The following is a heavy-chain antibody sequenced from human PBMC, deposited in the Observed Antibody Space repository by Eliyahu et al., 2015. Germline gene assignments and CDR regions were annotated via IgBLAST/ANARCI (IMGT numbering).Heavy chain of an antibody. CDR1: GGSFSGYX. J-gene: IGHJ5*02. V-gene: IGHV4-34*01. Sequence: QVQLQQWGAGLLKPSETLSLTCAVYGGSFSGYXWSWIRQPPGKGLEWIGEINHSGSTNYNPSLKSRVTISVDTSKNQFSLKLSSVTAADTAVYYCARWGLRVGATTGVYNWFDPWGQGTLVTVSS. CDR2: INHSGST. D-gene: IGHD1-26*01. CDR3: ARWGLRVGATTGVYNWFDP.